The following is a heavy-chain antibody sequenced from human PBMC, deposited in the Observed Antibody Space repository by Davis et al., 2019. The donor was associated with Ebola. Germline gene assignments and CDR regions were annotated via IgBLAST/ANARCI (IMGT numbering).Heavy chain of an antibody. J-gene: IGHJ4*02. CDR1: GFTFSSYS. D-gene: IGHD5-18*01. V-gene: IGHV3-48*04. CDR2: ISSSGSTI. CDR3: ARGGYHFDY. Sequence: GESLKISCAASGFTFSSYSMNWVRQAPGQGLEWVSYISSSGSTIYYADSVKGRFTISRDNAKNSLYLQMNSLRAEDTAVYYCARGGYHFDYWGQGTLVTVSS.